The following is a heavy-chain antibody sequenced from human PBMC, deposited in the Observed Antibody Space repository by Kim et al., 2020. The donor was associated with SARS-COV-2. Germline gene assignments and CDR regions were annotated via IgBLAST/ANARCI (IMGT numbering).Heavy chain of an antibody. D-gene: IGHD6-13*01. Sequence: YNPSLKSRVTISVDTSKNQFSLKLNSVTAADTAVYYCARAHSSSGQAFDCWGQGTLVTVSS. CDR3: ARAHSSSGQAFDC. V-gene: IGHV4-59*01. J-gene: IGHJ4*02.